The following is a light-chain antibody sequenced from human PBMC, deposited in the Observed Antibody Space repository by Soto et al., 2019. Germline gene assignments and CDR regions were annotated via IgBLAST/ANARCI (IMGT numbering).Light chain of an antibody. J-gene: IGKJ1*01. CDR3: QQYQTFWT. Sequence: DIQMTQSPSSLSASVGDRVTVTCRASQGISNYLAWYQQKPGKVPKLLIYAASTLQSGVPSRFSGSGSGTDFTLTISSLQPDDYATYYCQQYQTFWTFGQGTKVDIK. CDR2: AAS. CDR1: QGISNY. V-gene: IGKV1-27*01.